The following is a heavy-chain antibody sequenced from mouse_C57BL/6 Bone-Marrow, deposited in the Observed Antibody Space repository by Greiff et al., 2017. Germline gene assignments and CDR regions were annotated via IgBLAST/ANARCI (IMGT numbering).Heavy chain of an antibody. Sequence: EVQLQQSGAELVRPGASVKLSCTASGFNIKDDYIHWVKQRPEQGLEWIGWIDPEIGDTEYASKFQGKATITSDTSSNTAYQQLSSLTSDDTAVYYCSSFDGNYFDFWGQGTPLTVAS. J-gene: IGHJ2*01. CDR1: GFNIKDDY. D-gene: IGHD2-3*01. CDR2: IDPEIGDT. V-gene: IGHV14-4*01. CDR3: SSFDGNYFDF.